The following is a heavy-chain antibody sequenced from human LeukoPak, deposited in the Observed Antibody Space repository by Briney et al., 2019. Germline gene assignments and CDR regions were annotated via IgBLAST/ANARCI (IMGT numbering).Heavy chain of an antibody. V-gene: IGHV4-30-2*01. D-gene: IGHD6-13*01. CDR2: IYHSGST. Sequence: SETLSLTCAVSGGSISSGGYSWSWIRQPPGKGLEWIGYIYHSGSTYYNPSLKSRVTISVDRSKNQFSLKLSSVTAADTAVYYCARTSSGPYSSSWYWFDPWGQGTLVTVSS. CDR3: ARTSSGPYSSSWYWFDP. J-gene: IGHJ5*02. CDR1: GGSISSGGYS.